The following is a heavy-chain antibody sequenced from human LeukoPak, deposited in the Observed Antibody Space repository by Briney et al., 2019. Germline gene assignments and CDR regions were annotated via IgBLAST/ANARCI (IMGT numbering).Heavy chain of an antibody. CDR3: ARVGYYGSGSYYNVRMGHYFDY. V-gene: IGHV4-34*01. Sequence: PSETLSLTCAVYGGSFSGYYWSWIRQPPGKGLEWIGEINHSGSTNYNPSLKSRVTISVDTSKNQFSLKLSSVTAADTAVYYCARVGYYGSGSYYNVRMGHYFDYWGQGTLVTVSS. CDR2: INHSGST. CDR1: GGSFSGYY. J-gene: IGHJ4*02. D-gene: IGHD3-10*01.